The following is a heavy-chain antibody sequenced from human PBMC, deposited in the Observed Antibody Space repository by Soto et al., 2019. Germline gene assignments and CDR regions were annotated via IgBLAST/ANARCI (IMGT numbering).Heavy chain of an antibody. CDR2: IDPSDSQT. Sequence: GESLKISCKGSGYSFAGYWITWVRQKPGKGLEWMGRIDPSDSQTYYSPSFRGHVTISVTKSITTVFLQWSSLRASDTAMYYCARQIYDYAKGHNFQYYFDSWGQGTPVPVSS. CDR3: ARQIYDYAKGHNFQYYFDS. D-gene: IGHD3-10*01. J-gene: IGHJ4*02. V-gene: IGHV5-10-1*01. CDR1: GYSFAGYW.